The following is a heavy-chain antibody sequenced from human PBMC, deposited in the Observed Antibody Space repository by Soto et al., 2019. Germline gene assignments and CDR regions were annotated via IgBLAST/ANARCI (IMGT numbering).Heavy chain of an antibody. J-gene: IGHJ4*02. D-gene: IGHD4-17*01. CDR1: GGSMRSYY. Sequence: QVQLQESGPGLVKPSETLSLTCNVSGGSMRSYYWTWIRQSPGKGLECLGCISDTGSTNYNPSLKSRVTISVDASNNQFSLRLNSVTAADTAVYFCARDRDYGDYDYWGQGTLVTVSS. V-gene: IGHV4-59*01. CDR3: ARDRDYGDYDY. CDR2: ISDTGST.